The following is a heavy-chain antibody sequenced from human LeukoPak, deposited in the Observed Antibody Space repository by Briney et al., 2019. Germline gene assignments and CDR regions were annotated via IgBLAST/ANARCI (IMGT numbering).Heavy chain of an antibody. D-gene: IGHD2-15*01. J-gene: IGHJ4*02. CDR1: GFTFDDYA. CDR3: AKGGGR. Sequence: GGSLRLSCAASGFTFDDYAIHWVRQAPGKGLEWVSGISWNSGSIGYADSVKGRFTISRDNAKNSLYLQMNSLRAEDTALYYCAKGGGRWGQGTLVTVSS. CDR2: ISWNSGSI. V-gene: IGHV3-9*01.